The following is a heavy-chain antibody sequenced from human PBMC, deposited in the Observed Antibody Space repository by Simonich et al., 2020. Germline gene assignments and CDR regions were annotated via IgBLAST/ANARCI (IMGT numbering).Heavy chain of an antibody. D-gene: IGHD1-26*01. Sequence: EVQLVESGGGLVKPGGSLRLSCAASGCTFSSYSMNWDRQAPGKGLEWVSSSSSSRIYIYYADSVKGRFTISRDNAKNSLYLQMNSLRAEDTAVYYCARGIVGASGAFDIWGQGTMVTVSS. J-gene: IGHJ3*02. CDR2: SSSSRIYI. CDR3: ARGIVGASGAFDI. V-gene: IGHV3-21*01. CDR1: GCTFSSYS.